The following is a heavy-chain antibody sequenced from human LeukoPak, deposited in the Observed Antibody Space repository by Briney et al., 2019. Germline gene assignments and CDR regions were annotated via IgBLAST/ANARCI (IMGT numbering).Heavy chain of an antibody. CDR3: ARDGTTVTTRPDFFDY. Sequence: GGSLRLSCATSGFTFSNYEMNWVRQAPGKGLEWVSYISSSGSTIYYTDSVKGRFTISRDNAKNSLYLQMNSLRAEDTAVYYCARDGTTVTTRPDFFDYWGRGTLVTVSS. CDR1: GFTFSNYE. D-gene: IGHD4-17*01. J-gene: IGHJ4*02. CDR2: ISSSGSTI. V-gene: IGHV3-48*03.